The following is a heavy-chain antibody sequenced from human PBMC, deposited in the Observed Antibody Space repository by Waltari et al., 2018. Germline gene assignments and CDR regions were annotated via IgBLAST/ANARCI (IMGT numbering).Heavy chain of an antibody. CDR3: VRPRLSGYDSDY. CDR2: IKSKTDGGTT. CDR1: GFPFSNAW. V-gene: IGHV3-15*07. Sequence: EVQLVESGGGLVKPGGSLRLSCTASGFPFSNAWMNWVRQAPGKGLEWGGRIKSKTDGGTTDYGAPVKGRFTISRNDSKTTLYLEMNGLKTEDTAVYYCVRPRLSGYDSDYWGQGTLVTVSS. D-gene: IGHD5-12*01. J-gene: IGHJ4*02.